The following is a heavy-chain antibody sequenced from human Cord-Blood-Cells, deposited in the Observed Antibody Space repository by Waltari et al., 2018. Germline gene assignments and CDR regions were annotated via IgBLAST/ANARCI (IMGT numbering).Heavy chain of an antibody. V-gene: IGHV4-39*01. J-gene: IGHJ4*02. CDR2: IYYSGGT. D-gene: IGHD3-22*01. CDR1: GGSISSSSYY. Sequence: QLQLQESGPGLVKPSETLSLTCTVSGGSISSSSYYWGWIRQPPGKGLEWIGSIYYSGGTSYNPSLKSRVTISVDTSKNQFSLKLSSVTAADTAVYYCARHSTGWLLYYFDYWGQGTLVTVSS. CDR3: ARHSTGWLLYYFDY.